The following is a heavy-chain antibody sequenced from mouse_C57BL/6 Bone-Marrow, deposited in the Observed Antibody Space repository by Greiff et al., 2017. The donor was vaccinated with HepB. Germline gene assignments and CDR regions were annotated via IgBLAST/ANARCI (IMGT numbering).Heavy chain of an antibody. CDR3: ARHAPLTGTDWYFDV. D-gene: IGHD4-1*01. CDR1: GFTFSSYG. Sequence: DVMLVESGGDLVKPGGSLKLSCAASGFTFSSYGMSWVRQTPDKRLEWVATISSGGSYTYYPDSVKGRFTISRDNAKNTLYLQMSSLKSEDTAMYYCARHAPLTGTDWYFDVWGTGTTVTVSS. J-gene: IGHJ1*03. V-gene: IGHV5-6*02. CDR2: ISSGGSYT.